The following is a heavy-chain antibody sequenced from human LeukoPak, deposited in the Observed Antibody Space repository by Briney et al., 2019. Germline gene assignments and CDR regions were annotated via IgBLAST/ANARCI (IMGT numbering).Heavy chain of an antibody. V-gene: IGHV1-46*01. CDR1: GYTFTSYY. J-gene: IGHJ5*02. CDR3: ARVIGGNGGWFDP. CDR2: INPSGGST. D-gene: IGHD4-23*01. Sequence: ASVKVSCKASGYTFTSYYMHWVRQAPGQGLEWMGIINPSGGSTSYAQKFQGRVTMTRDTSTSTVYMELGSLRSEDTAVYYCARVIGGNGGWFDPWGQGTLVTVSS.